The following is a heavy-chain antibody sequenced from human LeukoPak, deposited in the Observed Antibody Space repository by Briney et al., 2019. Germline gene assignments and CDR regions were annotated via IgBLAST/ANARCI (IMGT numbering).Heavy chain of an antibody. V-gene: IGHV1-2*02. CDR2: INPNSGGT. CDR3: ARDLRAEYYYGSGTLYFDY. J-gene: IGHJ4*02. CDR1: GYTFTGYY. Sequence: ASVKVSCKASGYTFTGYYMHWVRQAPGQGLGWMGWINPNSGGTNYAQKFQGRVTMTRDTSISTAYMELSRLRSDDTAVYYCARDLRAEYYYGSGTLYFDYWGQGTLVTVSS. D-gene: IGHD3-10*01.